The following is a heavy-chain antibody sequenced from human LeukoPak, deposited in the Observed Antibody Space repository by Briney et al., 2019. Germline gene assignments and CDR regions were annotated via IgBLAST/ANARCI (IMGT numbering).Heavy chain of an antibody. CDR1: GASISSYY. CDR2: IYYSGST. D-gene: IGHD3-10*01. V-gene: IGHV4-59*08. CDR3: ARHYGP. J-gene: IGHJ4*02. Sequence: PSETLSLICTVSGASISSYYWSWIRQPPGKGLKWIGYIYYSGSTYYNPSLKSRVTISVDTSKNQFSLKLNSVTATDTAVYYCARHYGPWGQGTLVTVSS.